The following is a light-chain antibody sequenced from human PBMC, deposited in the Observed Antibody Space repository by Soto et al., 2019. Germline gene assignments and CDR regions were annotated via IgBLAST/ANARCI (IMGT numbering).Light chain of an antibody. Sequence: QSVLSQEASVSGTPGKRVAMACSGGNSNIGKNSVNWYRQVPGTAPQLLIYSDTLRSFGIPDRFSASKSDTSATLAIGGLQSDDEALYFCAAWDDSLNGLVFGGGTQLTVL. CDR1: NSNIGKNS. CDR2: SDT. V-gene: IGLV1-44*01. CDR3: AAWDDSLNGLV. J-gene: IGLJ7*01.